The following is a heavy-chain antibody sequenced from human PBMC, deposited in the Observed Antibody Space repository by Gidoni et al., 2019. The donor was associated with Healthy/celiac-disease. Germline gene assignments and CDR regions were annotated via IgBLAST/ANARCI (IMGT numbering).Heavy chain of an antibody. D-gene: IGHD3-10*01. Sequence: QVQLQESGPGLVKPSQTLSLTCTVSGGSISSGGYYWSWIRQHPGKGLEWIGYSYYSGSTSYKQSLKSRVTRSVDTSKNQFSLKLSSVTAADTAVYYCASTLDPQNSDFDYWGQGTLVTVSS. J-gene: IGHJ4*02. CDR3: ASTLDPQNSDFDY. CDR2: SYYSGST. V-gene: IGHV4-31*03. CDR1: GGSISSGGYY.